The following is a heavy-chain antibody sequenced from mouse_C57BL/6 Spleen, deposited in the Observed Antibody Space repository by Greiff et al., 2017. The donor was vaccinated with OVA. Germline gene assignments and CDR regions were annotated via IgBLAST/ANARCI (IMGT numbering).Heavy chain of an antibody. V-gene: IGHV1-15*01. CDR1: GYTFTDYE. Sequence: VKLQESGAELVRPGASVTLSCKASGYTFTDYEMHWVKQTPVHGLEWIGAIDPETGGTAYNQKFKGKAILTADKSSSTAYMELRSLTSEDSAVYYCTRRGLRAMDYWGQGTSVTVSS. CDR2: IDPETGGT. CDR3: TRRGLRAMDY. J-gene: IGHJ4*01. D-gene: IGHD1-1*01.